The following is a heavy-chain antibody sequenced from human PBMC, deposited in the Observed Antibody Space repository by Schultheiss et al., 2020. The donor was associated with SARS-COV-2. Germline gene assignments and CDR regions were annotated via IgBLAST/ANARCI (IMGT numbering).Heavy chain of an antibody. CDR1: GGSISSSSYY. Sequence: SETLSLTCTVSGGSISSSSYYWGWIRQPPGKGLEWIGSIYYSGSTYYNPSLKSRVTISVDTSKNQFSLKLSSVTAAETAVYYCARRRYDSSGLYAFDIWGQGTMVTVSS. J-gene: IGHJ3*02. V-gene: IGHV4-39*01. CDR3: ARRRYDSSGLYAFDI. D-gene: IGHD3-22*01. CDR2: IYYSGST.